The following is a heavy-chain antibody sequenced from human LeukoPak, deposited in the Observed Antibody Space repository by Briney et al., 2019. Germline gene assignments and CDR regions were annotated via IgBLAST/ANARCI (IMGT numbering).Heavy chain of an antibody. D-gene: IGHD1-26*01. Sequence: PSETLSLTCTVSGGSISSSSYYWGWIRQPPGKGLEWIGSIYYSGSTYYNPSLKSRVTISVDTSKNQFSLKLSSVTAADTAVYYCAGDLILGDYWGQGTLVTISS. CDR3: AGDLILGDY. J-gene: IGHJ4*02. V-gene: IGHV4-39*01. CDR1: GGSISSSSYY. CDR2: IYYSGST.